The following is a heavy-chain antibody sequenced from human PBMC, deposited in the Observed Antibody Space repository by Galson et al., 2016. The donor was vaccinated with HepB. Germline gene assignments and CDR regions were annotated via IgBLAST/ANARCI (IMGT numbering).Heavy chain of an antibody. CDR3: ARELDHSFYFDY. D-gene: IGHD1-14*01. J-gene: IGHJ4*02. CDR1: GYTFNTYN. Sequence: SAKVSCKASGYTFNTYNMHRVRQAPGQGLEWMGITKPSGGHTIYAQKFQDRITMTRETCTSTVYMELISLRSEDTAVYYCARELDHSFYFDYWGQGTLLTVSS. V-gene: IGHV1-46*02. CDR2: TKPSGGHT.